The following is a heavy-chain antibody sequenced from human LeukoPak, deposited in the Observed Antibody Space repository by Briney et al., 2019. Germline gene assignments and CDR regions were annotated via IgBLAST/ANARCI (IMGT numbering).Heavy chain of an antibody. J-gene: IGHJ1*01. Sequence: PSETLSLTCTVSGGSITSSTYYWGWIRQPPGKGLEWIGDIYYSGSAYYNPSLKSRVTISVDTAKNQFSLKLSSVTAADTAVYYCARRDIVVVPAVRAGRAEYFQHWGQGTLVTVSS. D-gene: IGHD2-2*01. CDR3: ARRDIVVVPAVRAGRAEYFQH. CDR2: IYYSGSA. V-gene: IGHV4-39*01. CDR1: GGSITSSTYY.